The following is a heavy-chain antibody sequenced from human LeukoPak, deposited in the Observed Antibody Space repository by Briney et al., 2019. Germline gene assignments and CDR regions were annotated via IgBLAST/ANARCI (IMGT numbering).Heavy chain of an antibody. CDR3: ARQRSGQWLVQGGLDY. J-gene: IGHJ4*02. CDR2: IYPGDSDT. V-gene: IGHV5-51*01. CDR1: GYSFTSYW. Sequence: GESLKISCKGPGYSFTSYWIGWVRPMPGKGLEWMGIIYPGDSDTRYSPSFQGQVTISADKSISTAYLQWSSLKASDTAMYYCARQRSGQWLVQGGLDYWGQGTLVTVSS. D-gene: IGHD6-19*01.